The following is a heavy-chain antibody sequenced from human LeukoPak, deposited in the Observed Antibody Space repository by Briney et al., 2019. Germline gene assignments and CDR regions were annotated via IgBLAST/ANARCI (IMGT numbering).Heavy chain of an antibody. CDR3: ARGRLTPPISIVRGVYQIRFFDY. J-gene: IGHJ4*02. Sequence: PSETLSLTCAVYGESFSGYYWSWLPQPPGKGGEWIGEINHSGSTKYNTPLKRRVTQSEETSKNQFSLKKRPVTAAGTAVYYCARGRLTPPISIVRGVYQIRFFDYWGQGTLVTVSS. D-gene: IGHD3-10*01. CDR1: GESFSGYY. CDR2: INHSGST. V-gene: IGHV4-34*01.